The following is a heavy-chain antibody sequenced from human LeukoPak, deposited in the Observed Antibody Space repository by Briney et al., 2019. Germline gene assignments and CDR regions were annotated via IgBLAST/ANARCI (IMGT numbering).Heavy chain of an antibody. CDR3: ARQRDYGDDIYSRYFDY. CDR2: INTDGSGT. D-gene: IGHD4-17*01. CDR1: GFTFSNYW. Sequence: GGSLRLSCVASGFTFSNYWMHWVRQAPGKGPVWVSRINTDGSGTSYADSVKGRFTISRDNAKNTVYLQMNSLRAEDTAMYYCARQRDYGDDIYSRYFDYWGQGVLVTVSS. J-gene: IGHJ4*02. V-gene: IGHV3-74*01.